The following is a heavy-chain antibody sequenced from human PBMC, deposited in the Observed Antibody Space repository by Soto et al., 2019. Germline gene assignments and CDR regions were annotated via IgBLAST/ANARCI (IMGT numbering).Heavy chain of an antibody. D-gene: IGHD4-4*01. J-gene: IGHJ4*02. CDR1: GYSFTGYW. V-gene: IGHV5-51*01. CDR3: ASYGSNNLDY. CDR2: IYPDDSDT. Sequence: GESLKISCETSGYSFTGYWIGWARQMPGKGLEWMGIIYPDDSDTRYSPSFQGQVTISADKSISSAYLQWTSLKASDTAMYYCASYGSNNLDYWGQGNLVTVSS.